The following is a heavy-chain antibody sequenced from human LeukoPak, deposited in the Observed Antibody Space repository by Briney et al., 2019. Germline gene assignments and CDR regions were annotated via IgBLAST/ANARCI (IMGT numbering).Heavy chain of an antibody. Sequence: AGGSLRLSCAASGFTFDDYAMHWVRQAPGKGLEWVSLISWDGGSTYYADSVKGRFTISRDNSKNSLYLQMNSLRADDTALYYCANDHGSGGWYPHNWGQGTLVTVSS. D-gene: IGHD6-19*01. CDR1: GFTFDDYA. J-gene: IGHJ4*02. V-gene: IGHV3-43D*03. CDR2: ISWDGGST. CDR3: ANDHGSGGWYPHN.